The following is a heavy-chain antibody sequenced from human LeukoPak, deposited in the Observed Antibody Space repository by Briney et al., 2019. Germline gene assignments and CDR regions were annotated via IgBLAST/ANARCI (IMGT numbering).Heavy chain of an antibody. CDR1: GFIFSSYG. D-gene: IGHD5-12*01. Sequence: PGGSLRLSCAASGFIFSSYGMHWVRQAPGKGLEWVAVIWYDGTNENYADSVKGRFTISRDNPKNTLYLQMNSLRVEDTAVYYCASHGGLWGQGTLVTVSS. V-gene: IGHV3-33*01. CDR3: ASHGGL. J-gene: IGHJ4*02. CDR2: IWYDGTNE.